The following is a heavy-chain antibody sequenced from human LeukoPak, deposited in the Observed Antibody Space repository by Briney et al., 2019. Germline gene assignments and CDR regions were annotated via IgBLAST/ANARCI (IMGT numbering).Heavy chain of an antibody. CDR1: GGSFSGYY. D-gene: IGHD5-12*01. CDR3: ASRLVATYYFDN. CDR2: INHSGST. Sequence: TLSLTCAVYGGSFSGYYWSWIRQPPGKGLEWIGEINHSGSTYYNPSLKSRIAISVDTSKNQFSLRLTSMTAADTAIYYCASRLVATYYFDNWGQGTLVTVSS. V-gene: IGHV4-34*09. J-gene: IGHJ4*02.